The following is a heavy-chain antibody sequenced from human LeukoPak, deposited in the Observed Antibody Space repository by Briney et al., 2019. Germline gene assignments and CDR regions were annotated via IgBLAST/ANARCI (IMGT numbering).Heavy chain of an antibody. CDR3: ARGSDDFWSGYSPSY. J-gene: IGHJ4*02. V-gene: IGHV1-2*02. CDR1: GYTFNTYG. D-gene: IGHD3-3*01. CDR2: INPNSGGT. Sequence: AASVKVSCKTSGYTFNTYGIAWVRQAPGQGLEWMGWINPNSGGTNYAQKFQGRVTMTRDTSISTAYMELSRLRSDDTAVYYFARGSDDFWSGYSPSYWGQGTLSPSPQ.